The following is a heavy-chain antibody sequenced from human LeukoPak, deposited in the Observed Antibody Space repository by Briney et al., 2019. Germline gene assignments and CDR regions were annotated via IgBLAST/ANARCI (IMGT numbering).Heavy chain of an antibody. CDR3: ARDGGAGSPDGRNRVFFGMDV. Sequence: PGGSLRLSCAASGFTFSSYSMNWVRQAPGKGLEWVSFFYSGGATYYADSVKGRFTISGDSLKNTLYLQMSTLRADDTAVYYCARDGGAGSPDGRNRVFFGMDVWGQGTTVTVSS. CDR1: GFTFSSYS. D-gene: IGHD3-10*01. J-gene: IGHJ6*02. CDR2: FYSGGAT. V-gene: IGHV3-66*01.